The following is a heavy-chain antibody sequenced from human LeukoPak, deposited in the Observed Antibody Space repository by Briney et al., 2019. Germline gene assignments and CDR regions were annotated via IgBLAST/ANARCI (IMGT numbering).Heavy chain of an antibody. CDR2: INHSEST. J-gene: IGHJ4*02. D-gene: IGHD2-2*02. Sequence: SETLSLTCAVYGGSFSGYYWSWVRQPPGKGLEWIGEINHSESTNYNPSLKSRVTISVDTSKNQFSLKLSSVTAADTAVYYCARGRRVGCSSTSCYRPFDYWGQGTLVTVSS. V-gene: IGHV4-34*01. CDR1: GGSFSGYY. CDR3: ARGRRVGCSSTSCYRPFDY.